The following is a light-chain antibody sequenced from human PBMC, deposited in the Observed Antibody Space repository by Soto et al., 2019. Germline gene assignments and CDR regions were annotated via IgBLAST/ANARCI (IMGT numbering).Light chain of an antibody. CDR2: GAS. V-gene: IGKV3-20*01. J-gene: IGKJ4*01. Sequence: EVVLTQSPVTLSLSLGERATLSCRASQSVSSTTYLAWYQQKPGQAPRLLIYGASSRAAGIPDRFSGSGSGTDFTLTISRLEPEDFAVYYCQQYGDSPLTFGGGTKVETK. CDR3: QQYGDSPLT. CDR1: QSVSSTTY.